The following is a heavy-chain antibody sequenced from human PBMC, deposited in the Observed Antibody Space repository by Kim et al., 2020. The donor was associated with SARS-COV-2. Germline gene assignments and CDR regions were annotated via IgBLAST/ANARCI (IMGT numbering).Heavy chain of an antibody. CDR3: ARWGSSGWLGGMDV. J-gene: IGHJ6*02. V-gene: IGHV3-11*03. CDR1: GFTFSDYY. Sequence: GGSLRLSCAASGFTFSDYYMSWIRQAPGKGLEWVSYISSSSSYTNYADSVKGRFTISRDNAKNSLYLQMNSLRAEDTAVYYCARWGSSGWLGGMDVWGQGTTVTVSS. CDR2: ISSSSSYT. D-gene: IGHD6-19*01.